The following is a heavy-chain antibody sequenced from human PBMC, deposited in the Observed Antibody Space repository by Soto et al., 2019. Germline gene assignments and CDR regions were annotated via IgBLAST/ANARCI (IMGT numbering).Heavy chain of an antibody. CDR1: GGSVSSGSYY. J-gene: IGHJ5*02. V-gene: IGHV4-61*01. CDR3: ARDHGSTFDP. CDR2: IYYSGST. Sequence: SETLSLTCTVSGGSVSSGSYYWSWIRQPPGKGLEWIGYIYYSGSTNYNPSLKSRVTISVDTSKNQFSLKLSSVTAADTAVYYCARDHGSTFDPWGQGTLVTVSS.